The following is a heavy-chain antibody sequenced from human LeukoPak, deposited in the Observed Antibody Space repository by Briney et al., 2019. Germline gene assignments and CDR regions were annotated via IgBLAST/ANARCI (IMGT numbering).Heavy chain of an antibody. J-gene: IGHJ4*02. D-gene: IGHD6-19*01. Sequence: PSETLSLTCSVSGGSIINYYWSWIRQPPGKALEWIGYIHDSGITNYNPSLKRRVTISVDTSRNQFSQRLRSVTAADTAVYYCARASSGWYGLFDNWGQGTLVTVSS. CDR2: IHDSGIT. V-gene: IGHV4-59*01. CDR3: ARASSGWYGLFDN. CDR1: GGSIINYY.